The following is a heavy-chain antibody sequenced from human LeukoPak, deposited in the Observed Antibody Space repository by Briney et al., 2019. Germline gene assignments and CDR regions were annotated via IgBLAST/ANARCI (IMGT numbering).Heavy chain of an antibody. V-gene: IGHV4-59*01. Sequence: SETLSLTCTVSGGSISSYYWSWIRQPPGKGLEWIGYIYYSGSTNYNPSLKSRVTISVDTSKNQFSLKLSSVTAADTAVYYCARDRSTHGSGSSPFDYWGQGTLVTVSS. J-gene: IGHJ4*02. CDR1: GGSISSYY. CDR3: ARDRSTHGSGSSPFDY. CDR2: IYYSGST. D-gene: IGHD1-26*01.